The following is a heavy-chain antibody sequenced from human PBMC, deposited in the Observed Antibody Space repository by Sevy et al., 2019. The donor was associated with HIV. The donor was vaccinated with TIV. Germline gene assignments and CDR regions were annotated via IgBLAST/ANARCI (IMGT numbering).Heavy chain of an antibody. CDR3: ARSSLVTIFGVVIRFDP. CDR2: ISAYNGNT. Sequence: ASVKVSCKASGYTFTSYGISWVRQAPGQGLEWMGWISAYNGNTNYAQKLQGRVTMTTDTSTSTAYMGLRSLRSDDTAVYYCARSSLVTIFGVVIRFDPWGQGTLVTVSS. CDR1: GYTFTSYG. V-gene: IGHV1-18*01. D-gene: IGHD3-3*01. J-gene: IGHJ5*02.